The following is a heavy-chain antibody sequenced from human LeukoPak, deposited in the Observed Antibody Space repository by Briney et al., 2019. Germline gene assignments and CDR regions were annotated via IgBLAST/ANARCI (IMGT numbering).Heavy chain of an antibody. J-gene: IGHJ6*02. V-gene: IGHV4-59*12. CDR2: ISYSGST. CDR1: GGSISSYY. CDR3: ARDRVVDIYYYYGMDV. D-gene: IGHD3-3*01. Sequence: PSETLSLTCTVSGGSISSYYWSWIRQPPGKRLEWIGYISYSGSTNYNPSLKSRATISVDTSTNQFSLKLSSVTAADTAVYYCARDRVVDIYYYYGMDVWGQGTTVTVSS.